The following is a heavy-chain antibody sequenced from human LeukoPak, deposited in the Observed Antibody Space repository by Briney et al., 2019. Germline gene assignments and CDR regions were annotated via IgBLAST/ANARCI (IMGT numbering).Heavy chain of an antibody. CDR1: GFTFSNYG. CDR3: ARPSLNTGSYFDY. V-gene: IGHV3-7*01. Sequence: HPGGSLRLSCIASGFTFSNYGMHWVRQAPGKGLEWVANIKQDGSEIYYVDSVRGRFTISRDNAKNSLYLQMNSLRAEDTAVYYCARPSLNTGSYFDYWGQGILVSVSS. J-gene: IGHJ4*02. D-gene: IGHD1-26*01. CDR2: IKQDGSEI.